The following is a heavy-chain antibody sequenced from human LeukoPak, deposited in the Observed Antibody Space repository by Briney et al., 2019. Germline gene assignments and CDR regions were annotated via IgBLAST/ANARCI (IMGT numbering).Heavy chain of an antibody. J-gene: IGHJ4*02. CDR1: GFTFSGST. CDR2: ISTSSSYI. D-gene: IGHD2-2*02. V-gene: IGHV3-21*01. CDR3: AREAIFLDY. Sequence: PGGSLRLSCAASGFTFSGSTMNWVRQAPGKGLEWVSFISTSSSYIYYADSVRGRFTISRDNAKNSLYLQMNSLRAEDTAVYYCAREAIFLDYWGQGTLVTVSS.